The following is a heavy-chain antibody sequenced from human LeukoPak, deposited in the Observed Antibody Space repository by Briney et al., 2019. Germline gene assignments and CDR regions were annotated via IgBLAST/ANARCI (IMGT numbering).Heavy chain of an antibody. V-gene: IGHV3-48*03. CDR2: VSTNSGTI. D-gene: IGHD3-16*02. CDR1: GFTFTSYE. CDR3: ARAGPYDYVWGSYRHSPPIGDY. Sequence: GGSLRLSCAASGFTFTSYEMHWVRQAPGKGLEWVSYVSTNSGTIYYADSVKGRLTMSRDNAKNSLYLQMNSLSAEDTAVYYCARAGPYDYVWGSYRHSPPIGDYWGQETLVSVSS. J-gene: IGHJ4*02.